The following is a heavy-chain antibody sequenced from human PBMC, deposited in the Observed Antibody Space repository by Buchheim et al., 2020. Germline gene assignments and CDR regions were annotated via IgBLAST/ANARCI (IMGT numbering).Heavy chain of an antibody. V-gene: IGHV2-70*15. J-gene: IGHJ4*02. CDR3: ARENDYNALDS. D-gene: IGHD5-24*01. CDR1: GLSLRNVGVS. CDR2: IDWDDYK. Sequence: QVSLRESGPAHVRTTETLTLTCTVSGLSLRNVGVSVGWIRRPPGKPLQWLARIDWDDYKYYNTSLQARLTVSKRPSKKQVVLTLTNVDPADTATYYCARENDYNALDSWGQGTL.